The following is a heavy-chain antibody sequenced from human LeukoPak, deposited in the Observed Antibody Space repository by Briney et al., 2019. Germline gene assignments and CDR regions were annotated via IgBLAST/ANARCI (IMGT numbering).Heavy chain of an antibody. D-gene: IGHD2-2*01. J-gene: IGHJ4*02. CDR2: INPNSGGT. V-gene: IGHV1-2*02. CDR3: ARQAAARPGPIDY. Sequence: ASVKVSCKASGYTFTGYYMHWVRQAPGQGLEWMGWINPNSGGTNYAQKFQGRVTMTRDTSISTAYMELSRLRSDDTAVYYCARQAAARPGPIDYWGQGTLVTVPS. CDR1: GYTFTGYY.